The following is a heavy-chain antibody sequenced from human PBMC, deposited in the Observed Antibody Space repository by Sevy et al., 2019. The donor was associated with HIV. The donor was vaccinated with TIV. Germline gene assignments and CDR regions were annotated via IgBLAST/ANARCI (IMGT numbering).Heavy chain of an antibody. CDR1: GFTFSSYG. J-gene: IGHJ4*02. CDR3: AREEIAAAGPGGFDY. V-gene: IGHV3-33*01. Sequence: GGSLRLSCAASGFTFSSYGMHWVRQAPGKGLEWVAVIWYDGSNKYYEDSVKGRFTIYRDNSKNTLYLQMNSLRAEDTAVYYCAREEIAAAGPGGFDYWGQGTLVTVSS. CDR2: IWYDGSNK. D-gene: IGHD6-13*01.